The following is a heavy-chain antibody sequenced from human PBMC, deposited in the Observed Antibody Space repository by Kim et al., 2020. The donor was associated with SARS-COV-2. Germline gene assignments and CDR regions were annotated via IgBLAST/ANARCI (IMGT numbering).Heavy chain of an antibody. J-gene: IGHJ6*02. Sequence: ADSVKGRCTISRDNSKNTLYLQMNSLRAEDTAVYYCARDPSITGTNGMDVWGQGTTVTVSS. CDR3: ARDPSITGTNGMDV. D-gene: IGHD1-20*01. V-gene: IGHV3-30*01.